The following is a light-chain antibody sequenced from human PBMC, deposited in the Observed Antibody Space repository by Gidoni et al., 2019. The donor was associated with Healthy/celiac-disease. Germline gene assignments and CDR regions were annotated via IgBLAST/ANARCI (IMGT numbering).Light chain of an antibody. V-gene: IGKV3-20*01. Sequence: EIVLTQSPGTLSLSPGERATLSCRASQSVSSSYLAWYQQKPGQAPRLLIYGASSRATGIPDRFSGSGSGTDFTLTISRLEPEDFAVYYCQQCCSSPQTFGQGTKVEIK. CDR3: QQCCSSPQT. J-gene: IGKJ1*01. CDR1: QSVSSSY. CDR2: GAS.